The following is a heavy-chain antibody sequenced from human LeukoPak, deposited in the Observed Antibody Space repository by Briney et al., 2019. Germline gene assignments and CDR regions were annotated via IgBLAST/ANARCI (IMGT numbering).Heavy chain of an antibody. V-gene: IGHV1-18*01. CDR2: ISAYNGNT. J-gene: IGHJ4*02. CDR3: AREGYCSSTSCSPLFDY. CDR1: GYTFTSYG. D-gene: IGHD2-2*01. Sequence: ASVKVSCKASGYTFTSYGISWVRQAPGQGLEWMGWISAYNGNTNYAQKLQGRVTMTTDTSTSTVYMELSSLRSEDTAVYYCAREGYCSSTSCSPLFDYWGQGTLVTVSS.